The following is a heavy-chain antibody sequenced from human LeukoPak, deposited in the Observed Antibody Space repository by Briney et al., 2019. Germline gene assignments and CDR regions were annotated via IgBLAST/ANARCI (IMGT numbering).Heavy chain of an antibody. CDR1: GYTFTSYG. J-gene: IGHJ4*02. CDR2: ISAYNGNT. Sequence: GASVKVSCKXSGYTFTSYGISWVRQAPGQGLEWMGWISAYNGNTNYAQKLQGRVTMTTDTSTSTAYMELRSLRSDDTAVYYCLVVVVAATGDYWGQGTLVTVSS. CDR3: LVVVVAATGDY. D-gene: IGHD2-15*01. V-gene: IGHV1-18*01.